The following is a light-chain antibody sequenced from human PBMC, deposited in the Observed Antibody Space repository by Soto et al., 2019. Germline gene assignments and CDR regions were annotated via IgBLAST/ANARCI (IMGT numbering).Light chain of an antibody. V-gene: IGLV2-14*01. J-gene: IGLJ1*01. CDR2: EVS. CDR1: TTDIGNYNY. Sequence: QSALTQPASVSGSLGQSITISCPGNTTDIGNYNYVSWYQQSPGKAPKLLIYEVSNRPSGVSSRFSGSKSGNTASLTISGLRAEDEADYYCNSYTNSGSFVFGTRTKRTVL. CDR3: NSYTNSGSFV.